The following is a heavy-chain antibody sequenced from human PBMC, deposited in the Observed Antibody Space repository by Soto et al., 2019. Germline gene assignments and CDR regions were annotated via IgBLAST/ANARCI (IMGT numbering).Heavy chain of an antibody. Sequence: QVQLQESGPGVMKPSGTLSLTCTVSGDSISSIKWWSWDRQPPGVRLLWIGEVFHSGTANYNPSLKSRLTFSADTSKNQFSLKLTSVTAADTAVYYCASASGDYLVLGGYYLDSWGQGTLVTVSS. J-gene: IGHJ4*02. V-gene: IGHV4-4*02. CDR2: VFHSGTA. CDR1: GDSISSIKW. D-gene: IGHD4-17*01. CDR3: ASASGDYLVLGGYYLDS.